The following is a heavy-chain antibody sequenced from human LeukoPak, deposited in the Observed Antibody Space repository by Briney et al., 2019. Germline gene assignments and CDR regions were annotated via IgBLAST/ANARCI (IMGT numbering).Heavy chain of an antibody. V-gene: IGHV3-33*06. D-gene: IGHD5-12*01. Sequence: GRSLRLSCAASGFTFSSYGMHWVRQAPGKGLEWEAVIWYDGSNKYYADSVKGRFTISRDNSKNTLYLQMNSLRAEDTAVYYCAKCIVATNYYYYYMDVWGKGTTVTVSS. J-gene: IGHJ6*03. CDR2: IWYDGSNK. CDR3: AKCIVATNYYYYYMDV. CDR1: GFTFSSYG.